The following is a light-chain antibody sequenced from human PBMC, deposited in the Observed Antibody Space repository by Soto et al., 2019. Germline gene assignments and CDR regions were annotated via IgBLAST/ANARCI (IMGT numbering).Light chain of an antibody. V-gene: IGLV2-14*01. J-gene: IGLJ1*01. Sequence: QSVLTQPASVSGSPGQSITISCTGTSSDVGAYIYVSWYQQHPGKAPKLMIYEVSNRPSGVSNRFSGSKSGNTASLTISGLQAEDEADYYCSSYAGSNNFVFGTGTKVTVL. CDR1: SSDVGAYIY. CDR3: SSYAGSNNFV. CDR2: EVS.